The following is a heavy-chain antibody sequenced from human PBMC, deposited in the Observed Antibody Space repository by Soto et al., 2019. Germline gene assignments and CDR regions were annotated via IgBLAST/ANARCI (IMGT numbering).Heavy chain of an antibody. CDR2: INAGNGKT. J-gene: IGHJ6*01. CDR1: GYTFASYA. Sequence: ASVKVSCKASGYTFASYAMHWVRQAPGQIIKWIGWINAGNGKTKYSQKFQGRVTITRDTSASTAYMELSSLRSEDTAVYYCARDFTVHDYGWGSYRHNYGMDVWGQGTTVSVTS. CDR3: ARDFTVHDYGWGSYRHNYGMDV. V-gene: IGHV1-3*01. D-gene: IGHD3-16*02.